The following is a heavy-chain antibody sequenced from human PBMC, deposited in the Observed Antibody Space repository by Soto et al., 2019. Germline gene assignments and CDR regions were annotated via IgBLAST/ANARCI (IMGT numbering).Heavy chain of an antibody. V-gene: IGHV4-31*03. CDR1: GGSISGEGYY. J-gene: IGHJ5*02. D-gene: IGHD6-13*01. CDR2: IHYSGST. CDR3: ARAWTATAGWANWFDR. Sequence: QVQLQESGPGLVEPSQTLSLTCTVSGGSISGEGYYWSWIRQYSGRGLEWIGYIHYSGSTYYNPSLKSRVIISLYTSKTQFFLNLSSVTAADTAVYYCARAWTATAGWANWFDRWGQGTLVTVSS.